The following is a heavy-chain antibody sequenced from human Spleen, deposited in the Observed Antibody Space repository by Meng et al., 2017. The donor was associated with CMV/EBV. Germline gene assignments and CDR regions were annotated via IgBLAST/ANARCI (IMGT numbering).Heavy chain of an antibody. J-gene: IGHJ5*02. Sequence: QVQLTEAGPALVKPSQPLSLTCTVSGGSLRSGDYYWSWTRQPQGKGLEWIGYIYYSGSTYYNPSLKSRVTISVDTSKNQFSLKLSSVTAADTAVYYCARASIAAQINWFDPWGQGTLVTVSS. D-gene: IGHD6-6*01. V-gene: IGHV4-30-4*08. CDR2: IYYSGST. CDR3: ARASIAAQINWFDP. CDR1: GGSLRSGDYY.